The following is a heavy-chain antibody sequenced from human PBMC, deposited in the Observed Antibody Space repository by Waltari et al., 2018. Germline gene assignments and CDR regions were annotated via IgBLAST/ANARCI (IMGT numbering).Heavy chain of an antibody. CDR3: ATLIQLWPSPFDY. J-gene: IGHJ4*02. V-gene: IGHV3-74*01. CDR2: IHGDGSSP. CDR1: GFPFRSHR. D-gene: IGHD1-1*01. Sequence: EVQLVEAGGDLVQPGGSLRLSCVASGFPFRSHRMHWVRQVPGKGLVWDSRIHGDGSSPTYAESVKGRFTISRDNAKNTLYLQMNSLRAEDTAVYYCATLIQLWPSPFDYWGPGTLVTVSS.